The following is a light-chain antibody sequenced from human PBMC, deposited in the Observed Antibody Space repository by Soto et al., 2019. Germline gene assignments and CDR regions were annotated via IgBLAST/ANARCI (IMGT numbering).Light chain of an antibody. V-gene: IGKV3-20*01. CDR3: QQYGSSPSWT. Sequence: EFVLTQSPGTLSLSPGERATLSCRASQTVRNNYLAWYQQKPGQAPRLLIYGASSRATGIPDRFSGSGSGTDFTLTISRVEPEDFAVYYCQQYGSSPSWTFGQGTKVEFK. CDR1: QTVRNNY. J-gene: IGKJ1*01. CDR2: GAS.